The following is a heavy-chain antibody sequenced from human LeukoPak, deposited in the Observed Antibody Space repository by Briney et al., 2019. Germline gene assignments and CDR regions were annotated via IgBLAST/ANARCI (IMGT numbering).Heavy chain of an antibody. J-gene: IGHJ4*02. CDR3: ARATGMITIFGVVIGREKGYYLDY. Sequence: SETLSLTCAVYGGSFSGYYWSWIRQPPGKGLEWIGEINNSGSTNYNPSLKSRVTISVDTSKNQFSLKLSSVTAADTAVYYCARATGMITIFGVVIGREKGYYLDYWGQGTLVTVSS. CDR1: GGSFSGYY. V-gene: IGHV4-34*01. CDR2: INNSGST. D-gene: IGHD3-3*01.